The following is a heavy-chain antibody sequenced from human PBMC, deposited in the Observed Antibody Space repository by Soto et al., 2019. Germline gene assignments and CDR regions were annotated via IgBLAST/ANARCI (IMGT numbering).Heavy chain of an antibody. D-gene: IGHD2-15*01. J-gene: IGHJ1*01. CDR3: ARDLNSYGGGSLSGD. CDR1: GFTFSSYA. CDR2: ISYDGSNK. V-gene: IGHV3-30-3*01. Sequence: QVQLVESGGGVVQPGRSLRLSCAASGFTFSSYAMHWVRQAPGKGLEWVAVISYDGSNKYYADSVKGRFTISRDNSKNTLYLQMNSLRAEDTAVYYCARDLNSYGGGSLSGDWGQGTLVTVSS.